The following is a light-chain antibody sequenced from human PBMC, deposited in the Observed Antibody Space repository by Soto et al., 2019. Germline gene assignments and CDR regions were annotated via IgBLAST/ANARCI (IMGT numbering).Light chain of an antibody. Sequence: DIQITQSPSTLSASVRDRVTMTCRASQSISSWLAWYQQKPGKAPKLLIYKASTLKSGVPSRFSGSGSGTEFTLTISSLQPDDFATYYCQQYNSYSEAFGQGTKVDI. CDR1: QSISSW. CDR2: KAS. V-gene: IGKV1-5*03. J-gene: IGKJ1*01. CDR3: QQYNSYSEA.